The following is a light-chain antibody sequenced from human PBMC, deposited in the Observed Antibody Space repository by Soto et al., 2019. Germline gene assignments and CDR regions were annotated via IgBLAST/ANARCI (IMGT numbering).Light chain of an antibody. J-gene: IGKJ1*01. CDR3: QQYGSSWT. CDR2: GAS. V-gene: IGKV3-20*01. CDR1: QSVTSSY. Sequence: EIVLTQSPGTLSLSPGERATHSCRASQSVTSSYLAWYQQRPGQAPRLLIYGASSRATGVPDRFSGSGSGTDFTLTISRLEPEDFGMYYCQQYGSSWTFGQGTKVEFK.